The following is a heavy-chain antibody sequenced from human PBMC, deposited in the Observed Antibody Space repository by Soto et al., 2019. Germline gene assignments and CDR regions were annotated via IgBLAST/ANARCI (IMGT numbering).Heavy chain of an antibody. D-gene: IGHD6-19*01. J-gene: IGHJ6*02. CDR3: AKVRYSSPMGYYYGMDV. Sequence: QAQLEQSGGEVKKPGSSVKVSCKASRVAFSKFIVTWVRQAPGLGLEWVGGSIPIFGTANYEQKFQGRVTITADESTSTDYMEVNNLRSEETAVYYCAKVRYSSPMGYYYGMDVWCQGTKVTVSS. CDR2: SIPIFGTA. V-gene: IGHV1-69*01. CDR1: RVAFSKFI.